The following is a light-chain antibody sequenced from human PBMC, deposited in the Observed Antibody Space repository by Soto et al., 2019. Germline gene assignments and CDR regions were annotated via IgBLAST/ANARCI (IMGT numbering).Light chain of an antibody. Sequence: EIMMTQSPATLSVTPEERATLSCRAAQSVGTRLAWYQHKTGQAPRLLISGASSRATGIPDRFTGSGSETSFTLTISRLGPEDFALYYCQHYQSGHPITFGQGTLLEI. CDR3: QHYQSGHPIT. V-gene: IGKV3-20*01. CDR2: GAS. J-gene: IGKJ5*01. CDR1: QSVGTR.